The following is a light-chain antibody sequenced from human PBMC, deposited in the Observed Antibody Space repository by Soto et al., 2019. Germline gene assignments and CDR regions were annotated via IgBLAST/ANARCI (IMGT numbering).Light chain of an antibody. V-gene: IGLV2-14*01. CDR1: SSDVGGYNY. J-gene: IGLJ1*01. CDR3: SSYTTSNTRQIV. CDR2: DVS. Sequence: QPALTQPASVSGSPGQSITISCTGTSSDVGGYNYVSWYQQHPGKAPKFMIYDVSNRPSGVSNRFSGSKSGNTASLTISGLHAEDEADYYCSSYTTSNTRQIVFGTGTKVTVL.